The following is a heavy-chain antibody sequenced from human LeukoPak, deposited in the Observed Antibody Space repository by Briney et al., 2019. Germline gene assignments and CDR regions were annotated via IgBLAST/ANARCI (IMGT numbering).Heavy chain of an antibody. CDR1: GLTFNNYA. CDR2: ISGRGASK. J-gene: IGHJ6*03. CDR3: AKDGDYYGSGSYYWGYYYYYYYMDV. D-gene: IGHD3-10*01. Sequence: PGGSLRLSCAVSGLTFNNYAMSWVRQAPGKGLEWVSGISGRGASKYYADSVKGRFTISRDNSKNTLYLQMNSLRAEDTAVYYCAKDGDYYGSGSYYWGYYYYYYYMDVWGKGTTVTISS. V-gene: IGHV3-23*01.